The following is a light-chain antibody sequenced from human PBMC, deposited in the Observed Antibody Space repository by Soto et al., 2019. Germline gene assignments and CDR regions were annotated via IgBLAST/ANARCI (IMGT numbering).Light chain of an antibody. J-gene: IGLJ1*01. CDR1: NIGSKS. CDR2: YDS. Sequence: SYELTQPPSVSVAPGKTARITCGGNNIGSKSVHWYQQKLGQAPVLVIYYDSDRPSGIPERFSGSKSGNTATLTISTVETGDEADYYCQVWDSSSNHDVFGTGTKVTVL. V-gene: IGLV3-21*04. CDR3: QVWDSSSNHDV.